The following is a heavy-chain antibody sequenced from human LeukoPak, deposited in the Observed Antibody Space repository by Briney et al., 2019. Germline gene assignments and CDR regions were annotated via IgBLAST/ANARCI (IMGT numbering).Heavy chain of an antibody. V-gene: IGHV3-33*01. Sequence: GGSLRLSCAASGFTFSSYGMHWVRQAPGKGREWVAVIWYDGSNKYYADSVKGRFTISRDNSKNTLYLQMNSLRAEDTAVYYCARAVGAARPYFDYWGQGTLVTVSS. D-gene: IGHD6-6*01. CDR3: ARAVGAARPYFDY. J-gene: IGHJ4*02. CDR2: IWYDGSNK. CDR1: GFTFSSYG.